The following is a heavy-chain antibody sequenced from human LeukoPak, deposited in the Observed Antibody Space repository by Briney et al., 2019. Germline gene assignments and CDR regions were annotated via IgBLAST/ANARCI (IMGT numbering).Heavy chain of an antibody. CDR3: ARQPGGTAAFDI. Sequence: SETLSLTCTVSGGPINSYYWSWIRQPPGKGLEWIGYIYYNGGETNYNPSLKSRLTISVDTSKNQFSLMLTSVTAADTAVYYCARQPGGTAAFDIWAQGTMVTLSS. J-gene: IGHJ3*02. CDR2: IYYNGGET. V-gene: IGHV4-59*08. CDR1: GGPINSYY. D-gene: IGHD1-14*01.